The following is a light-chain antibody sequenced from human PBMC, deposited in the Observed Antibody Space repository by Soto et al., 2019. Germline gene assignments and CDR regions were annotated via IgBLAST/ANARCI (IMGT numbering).Light chain of an antibody. CDR2: GAS. Sequence: EIVMTQSPATMSVSPGERATLSCRASQSMGSNVAWYQQKPGQAPRLLIYGASTRAAGIPARFSGSGSGTEFTLTITSLESEDFATYYCQQSFRSPITFGQGTRLEIK. V-gene: IGKV3-15*01. CDR3: QQSFRSPIT. CDR1: QSMGSN. J-gene: IGKJ5*01.